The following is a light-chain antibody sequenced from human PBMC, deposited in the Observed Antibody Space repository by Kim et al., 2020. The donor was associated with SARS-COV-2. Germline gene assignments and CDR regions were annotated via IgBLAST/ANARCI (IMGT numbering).Light chain of an antibody. Sequence: ATINCKSSQSSLYRSNNKDYLAWYQQKPGQPPKLLIYWASSRESGVPERFSGSGSGTDFTLTISSLQAEDVAVYYCQQYYSTPMTFGGGTKVDIK. CDR2: WAS. CDR3: QQYYSTPMT. V-gene: IGKV4-1*01. J-gene: IGKJ4*01. CDR1: QSSLYRSNNKDY.